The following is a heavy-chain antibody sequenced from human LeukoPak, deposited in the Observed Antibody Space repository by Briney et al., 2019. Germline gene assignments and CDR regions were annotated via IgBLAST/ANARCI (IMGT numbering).Heavy chain of an antibody. V-gene: IGHV5-51*01. Sequence: GESLKISWKGSGYSFTSYWIGWVRQMSGKGLEWIGIIYPGESDTRYRPSFQGPVTLSAGQCISTAFLQWSRLKGPGPGLSLRARVYSSSHATFDYWGQGTLVTVSS. D-gene: IGHD6-6*01. CDR3: ARVYSSSHATFDY. CDR1: GYSFTSYW. J-gene: IGHJ4*02. CDR2: IYPGESDT.